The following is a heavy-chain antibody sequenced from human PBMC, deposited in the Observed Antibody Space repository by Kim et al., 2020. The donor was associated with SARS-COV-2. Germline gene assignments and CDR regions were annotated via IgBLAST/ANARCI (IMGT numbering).Heavy chain of an antibody. Sequence: ASVKGRFTISRDNAKNSLYLHMNSLRAEDTALSYCAKAIWGRRPPNAFDIWGQGTMLTVSS. V-gene: IGHV3-9*01. D-gene: IGHD3-16*01. J-gene: IGHJ3*02. CDR3: AKAIWGRRPPNAFDI.